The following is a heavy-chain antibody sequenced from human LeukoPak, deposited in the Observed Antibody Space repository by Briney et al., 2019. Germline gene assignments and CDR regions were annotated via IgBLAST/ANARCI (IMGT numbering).Heavy chain of an antibody. J-gene: IGHJ4*02. CDR3: ARDPDCSSTSCYPYFDY. D-gene: IGHD2-2*01. V-gene: IGHV3-11*01. CDR1: GFTFSDYY. Sequence: GGSLRLSCAASGFTFSDYYMSWIRQAPGKGLEWVSYISSSGSTIYYADSVKGRFTIPRDNAKNSLYLQMNSLRAEDTAVYYCARDPDCSSTSCYPYFDYWGQGTLVTVSS. CDR2: ISSSGSTI.